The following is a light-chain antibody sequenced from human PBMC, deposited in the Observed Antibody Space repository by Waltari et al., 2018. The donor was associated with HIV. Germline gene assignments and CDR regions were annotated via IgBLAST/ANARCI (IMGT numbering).Light chain of an antibody. Sequence: QSALTQPPSASGSPGQSVTSSGSGTSSDVGGYNYVSWYQQHPGKAPKHMIDEVSKRPAGVPVRVSGSTSGNPASLTVSGLQADEEADYSFRSYAGSRWVFGGATKLTGL. CDR1: SSDVGGYNY. V-gene: IGLV2-8*01. CDR2: EVS. CDR3: RSYAGSRWV. J-gene: IGLJ3*02.